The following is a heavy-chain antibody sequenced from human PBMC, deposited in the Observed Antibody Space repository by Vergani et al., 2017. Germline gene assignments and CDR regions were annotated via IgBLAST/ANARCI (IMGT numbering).Heavy chain of an antibody. D-gene: IGHD3-9*01. CDR3: ARTESFILRYYHWAL. CDR1: GGSITSSSYY. Sequence: QLHLQESGPGLVKPSETLSLTCTVSGGSITSSSYYLGWIRQPPGKGLEWIGNIYHSGGAYYNPALNGRVTISVDTYKNQFSLEVTSVTAADTAIYFYARTESFILRYYHWALWGQGTLVTVSS. CDR2: IYHSGGA. J-gene: IGHJ4*02. V-gene: IGHV4-39*01.